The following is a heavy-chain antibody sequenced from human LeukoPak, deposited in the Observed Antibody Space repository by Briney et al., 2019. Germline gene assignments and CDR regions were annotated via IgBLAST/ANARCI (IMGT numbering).Heavy chain of an antibody. CDR2: IYHSGST. J-gene: IGHJ4*02. CDR3: ARDVYYYGSGSYGV. V-gene: IGHV4-38-2*02. CDR1: GGSISSYY. Sequence: SETLSLTCTVSGGSISSYYWSWIRQPPGKGLEWIGSIYHSGSTYYNPSLKSRVTISVDTSKNQFSLKLSSVTAADTAVYYCARDVYYYGSGSYGVWGQGTLVTVSS. D-gene: IGHD3-10*01.